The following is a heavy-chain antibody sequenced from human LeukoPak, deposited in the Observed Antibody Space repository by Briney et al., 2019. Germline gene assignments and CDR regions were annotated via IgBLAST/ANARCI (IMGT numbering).Heavy chain of an antibody. V-gene: IGHV4-39*01. CDR1: GGSISSSSYY. CDR2: IYYSGNT. CDR3: ASLIVVVPAAPYIDY. J-gene: IGHJ4*02. Sequence: PSETLSLTCTVSGGSISSSSYYWGWIRQPPGKGLEWIGSIYYSGNTYHNPSLKSRVTISVDTSRNQFSLKLSSVTAADTAVCYCASLIVVVPAAPYIDYWGQGTLVTVSS. D-gene: IGHD2-2*01.